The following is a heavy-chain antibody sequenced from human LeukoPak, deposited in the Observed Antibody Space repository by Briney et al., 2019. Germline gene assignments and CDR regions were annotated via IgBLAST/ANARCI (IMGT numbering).Heavy chain of an antibody. CDR1: GFTFSDYY. CDR2: ISSSGSTI. CDR3: ASGLRFLEWLGAFDI. J-gene: IGHJ3*02. D-gene: IGHD3-3*01. V-gene: IGHV3-11*04. Sequence: GGTLRLSCAASGFTFSDYYMSWIRQAPGKGLEWVSYISSSGSTIYYADSVKGRCTISRDNAKNSLYLQMNSLRAEDTAVYFCASGLRFLEWLGAFDIWGQGTMVTVS.